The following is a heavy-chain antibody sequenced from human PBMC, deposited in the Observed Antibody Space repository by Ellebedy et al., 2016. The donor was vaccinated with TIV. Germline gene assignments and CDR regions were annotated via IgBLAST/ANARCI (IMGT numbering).Heavy chain of an antibody. D-gene: IGHD4-23*01. Sequence: AASVKVSCKASGYTFTSYYMHWVRQAPGQGLEWMGIINPSGGSTSYAQKLQGRVTMTRDTSTSTVYMELSSLRSEDTAVYFCARGFRYGSGRWPLDYWGQGTLVTVSS. V-gene: IGHV1-46*04. CDR1: GYTFTSYY. CDR3: ARGFRYGSGRWPLDY. CDR2: INPSGGST. J-gene: IGHJ4*02.